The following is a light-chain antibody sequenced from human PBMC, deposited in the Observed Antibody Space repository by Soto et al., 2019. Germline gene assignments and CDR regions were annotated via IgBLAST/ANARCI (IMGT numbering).Light chain of an antibody. J-gene: IGKJ4*01. CDR1: QSISSY. Sequence: DIQMTQSPSSLPASVGDRVTMTCRASQSISSYLNWYQQKPGKAPKLLIHGASSLQSGVTSRFSGSGYGTDFSLNTNSLQPEDFASYYCQQTHSTTQSFGGGTQV. CDR3: QQTHSTTQS. CDR2: GAS. V-gene: IGKV1-39*01.